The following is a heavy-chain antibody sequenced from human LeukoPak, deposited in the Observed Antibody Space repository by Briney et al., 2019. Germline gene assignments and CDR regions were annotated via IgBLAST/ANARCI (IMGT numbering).Heavy chain of an antibody. D-gene: IGHD6-13*01. CDR3: ANSREQQLVRGAFDI. J-gene: IGHJ3*02. V-gene: IGHV3-21*01. CDR2: ISSTSSYI. CDR1: GFTFSSYN. Sequence: GGSLRLSCSASGFTFSSYNMNWVRQAPGKGLEWVSSISSTSSYIYYVDSVKGRFTISRDNAKNSLYLQMNSLRAGDTSVYYCANSREQQLVRGAFDIWGLGTMVTVSS.